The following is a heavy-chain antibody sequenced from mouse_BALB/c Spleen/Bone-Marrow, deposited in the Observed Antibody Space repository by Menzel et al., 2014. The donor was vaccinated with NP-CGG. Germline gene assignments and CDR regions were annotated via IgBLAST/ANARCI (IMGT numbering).Heavy chain of an antibody. J-gene: IGHJ3*01. CDR3: AREGDGYFLAY. CDR1: GYAFSSYW. CDR2: IYPGDGDT. V-gene: IGHV1-80*01. Sequence: QVQLQQSGAELVRPGSSVKISCKASGYAFSSYWMNWVKQRPGQGLEWIGQIYPGDGDTNYNGKFKGKATLTADKSSSTAYMQLSSLTSEDSAVYFYAREGDGYFLAYWGQGTLVTVSA. D-gene: IGHD2-3*01.